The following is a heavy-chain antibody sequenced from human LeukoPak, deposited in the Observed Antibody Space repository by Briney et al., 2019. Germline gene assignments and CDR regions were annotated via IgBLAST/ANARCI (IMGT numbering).Heavy chain of an antibody. CDR1: GGSISSYY. D-gene: IGHD1-1*01. Sequence: SETLSLTCTVSGGSISSYYWSWIRQPPGKGLEWIGYIYYSGSTNYNPSLKSRVTISVDTSKNKFSLKVSSLTAADTAVYYCARHGTTGTNLNWFDPWGQGTLVTVSS. V-gene: IGHV4-59*01. CDR2: IYYSGST. CDR3: ARHGTTGTNLNWFDP. J-gene: IGHJ5*02.